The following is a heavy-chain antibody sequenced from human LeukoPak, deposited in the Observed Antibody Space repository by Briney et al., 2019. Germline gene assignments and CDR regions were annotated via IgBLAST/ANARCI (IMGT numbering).Heavy chain of an antibody. CDR2: IRSKANSYAT. Sequence: PGGSLRLSCAASGFTFSGSAMHWVRQASGKGLEWVGRIRSKANSYATAYAASVKGRFTISRDDSKNTAYLQMNSLKTEDTAVYYCTIQEEIAVAENDYYYYYMDVWGKGTTVTVSS. CDR1: GFTFSGSA. CDR3: TIQEEIAVAENDYYYYYMDV. J-gene: IGHJ6*03. V-gene: IGHV3-73*01. D-gene: IGHD6-19*01.